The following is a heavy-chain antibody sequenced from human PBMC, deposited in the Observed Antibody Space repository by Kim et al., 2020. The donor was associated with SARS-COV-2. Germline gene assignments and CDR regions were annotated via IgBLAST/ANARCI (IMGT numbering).Heavy chain of an antibody. J-gene: IGHJ6*02. CDR1: GYSFTSYW. V-gene: IGHV5-51*01. CDR3: ARHQSDTPYYYYGMDV. CDR2: IYPGDPDT. Sequence: GESLKISCKGSGYSFTSYWIGWVRQMPGKGLEWMGIIYPGDPDTRYSPSFQGQVTISADKSISTAYLQWSSLKASDTAMYYCARHQSDTPYYYYGMDVWGQGTTVTVSS.